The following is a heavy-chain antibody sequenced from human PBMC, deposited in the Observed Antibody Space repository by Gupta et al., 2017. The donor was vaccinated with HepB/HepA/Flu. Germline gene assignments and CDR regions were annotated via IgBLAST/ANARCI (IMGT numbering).Heavy chain of an antibody. V-gene: IGHV3-23*01. CDR1: GFTFSNYA. Sequence: EVQLLESGGGLIHPGGSLRLSCAASGFTFSNYAMSWVRQAPGKGLEWVTGISPASDSTYYVDSVKGRFTISRDNSKNTLYLQMNSLRAEDTAVYYCAQDPLWSGVAFPYYWGQGTLVTVSS. D-gene: IGHD3-3*01. CDR2: ISPASDST. J-gene: IGHJ4*02. CDR3: AQDPLWSGVAFPYY.